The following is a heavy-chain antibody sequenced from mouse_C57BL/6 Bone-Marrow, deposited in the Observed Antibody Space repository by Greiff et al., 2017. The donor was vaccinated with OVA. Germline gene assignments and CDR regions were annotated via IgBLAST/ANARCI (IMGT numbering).Heavy chain of an antibody. CDR1: GFTFSSYG. CDR2: ISSGGSYT. CDR3: AREGGRWDY. Sequence: EVMLVESGGDLVKPGGSLKLSCAASGFTFSSYGMSWVRQTPDKRLEWVATISSGGSYTYYPDSVKGRFTISRDNAKNTLYLQMSSLKSEDTAMYYCAREGGRWDYWGQGTTLTVSS. D-gene: IGHD1-1*01. J-gene: IGHJ2*01. V-gene: IGHV5-6*02.